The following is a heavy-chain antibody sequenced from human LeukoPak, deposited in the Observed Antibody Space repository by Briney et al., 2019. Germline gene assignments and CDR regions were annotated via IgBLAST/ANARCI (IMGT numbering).Heavy chain of an antibody. CDR1: YX. D-gene: IGHD5-12*01. Sequence: YXWSWIRQPPGKGLEWIGEINHSGSTNYNPSLKSRVTISVDTSKNQFSLKLSSVTAADTAVYYCARVAVAHDAFDIWGQGTMVTVSS. CDR3: ARVAVAHDAFDI. CDR2: INHSGST. V-gene: IGHV4-34*01. J-gene: IGHJ3*02.